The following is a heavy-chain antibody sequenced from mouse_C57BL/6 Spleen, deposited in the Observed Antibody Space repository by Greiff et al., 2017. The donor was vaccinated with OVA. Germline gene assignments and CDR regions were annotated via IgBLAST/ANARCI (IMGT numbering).Heavy chain of an antibody. Sequence: EVKLVESGEGLVKPGGSLKLSCAASGFTFSSYAMSWVRQTPEKRLEWVAYISSGGDYIYYADTVKGRFTISRDNARNTLYLQMSSLKSEDTAMDYCTRDNGFYAMDYWGQGTAVTVSS. CDR3: TRDNGFYAMDY. V-gene: IGHV5-9-1*02. CDR2: ISSGGDYI. J-gene: IGHJ4*01. CDR1: GFTFSSYA.